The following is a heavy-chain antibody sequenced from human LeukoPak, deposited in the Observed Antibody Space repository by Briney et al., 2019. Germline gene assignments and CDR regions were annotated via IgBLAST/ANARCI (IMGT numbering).Heavy chain of an antibody. Sequence: SETLSLTCAVSGYSISSGYYWGWIRQPPGKGLEWIGSIYHSGSTYYNPSLKSRVSISVDTSKNQFSLNLNSVTAADTVVYYCASYCTTTTCRPFDYWGQGTLVTVSS. CDR1: GYSISSGYY. V-gene: IGHV4-38-2*01. CDR2: IYHSGST. J-gene: IGHJ4*02. CDR3: ASYCTTTTCRPFDY. D-gene: IGHD2-2*01.